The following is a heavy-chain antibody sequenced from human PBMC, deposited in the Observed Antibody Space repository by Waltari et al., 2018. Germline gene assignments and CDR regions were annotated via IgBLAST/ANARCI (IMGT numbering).Heavy chain of an antibody. CDR1: GYSISSGYY. Sequence: QVQLQESGPGLVKPSETLSLTCAVSGYSISSGYYWGWIRQPPGKGLEWIGSIYHSGSTYYNPSLKSRVTISVDTSKNQFSLKLSSVTAADTAVYYCARESSSSWYEWGQGTMVTVSS. D-gene: IGHD6-13*01. V-gene: IGHV4-38-2*02. CDR2: IYHSGST. CDR3: ARESSSSWYE. J-gene: IGHJ4*02.